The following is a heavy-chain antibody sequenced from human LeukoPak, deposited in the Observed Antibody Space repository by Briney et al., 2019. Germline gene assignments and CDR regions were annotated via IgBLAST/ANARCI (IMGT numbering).Heavy chain of an antibody. CDR2: IYYSGST. J-gene: IGHJ3*02. V-gene: IGHV4-31*03. Sequence: PSETLSLTCTVSGGSISSGGYYWSWIRQHPGKGLEWIGYIYYSGSTYYNPSLKSRVTISVDMSKNQFSLKLSSVTAADTAVYYCARDSSGWYGGAFDIWDQGTMVTVSS. D-gene: IGHD6-19*01. CDR3: ARDSSGWYGGAFDI. CDR1: GGSISSGGYY.